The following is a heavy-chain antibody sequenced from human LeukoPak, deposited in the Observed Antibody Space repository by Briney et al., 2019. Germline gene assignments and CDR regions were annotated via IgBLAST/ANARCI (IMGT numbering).Heavy chain of an antibody. J-gene: IGHJ4*02. D-gene: IGHD3-10*01. CDR2: TYYSGST. Sequence: SETLSLTCAVSGGSISSNSYYWGWIRQPPGKGLEWIGSTYYSGSTYYNPSLKSRVTISVDTSKNQFSLKLSSVTAADTAVYYCASNSFDYYGSGSYSVDYWGQGTLVTVSS. CDR1: GGSISSNSYY. V-gene: IGHV4-39*01. CDR3: ASNSFDYYGSGSYSVDY.